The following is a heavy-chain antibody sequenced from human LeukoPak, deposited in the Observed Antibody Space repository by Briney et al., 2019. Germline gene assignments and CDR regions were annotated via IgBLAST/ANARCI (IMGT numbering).Heavy chain of an antibody. D-gene: IGHD4-17*01. CDR1: GFTFSSYG. J-gene: IGHJ4*02. CDR3: AREGVTTVTTYYFDY. V-gene: IGHV3-23*01. CDR2: ISGSGGST. Sequence: PGGSLRLSCAASGFTFSSYGMSWVRQAPWKGLEWVSAISGSGGSTYYADSVKGRFTISRDNSKNTLYLQMNSLRAEDTAVYYCAREGVTTVTTYYFDYWGQGTLVTVSS.